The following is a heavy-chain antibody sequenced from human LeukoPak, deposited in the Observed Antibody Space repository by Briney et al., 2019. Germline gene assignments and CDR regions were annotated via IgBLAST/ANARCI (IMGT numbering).Heavy chain of an antibody. Sequence: GGSLRLSCAASGFTFSSHAMHWVRQAPGKGREWVAVISYDENNKNYADSVKGRFTISGDNSKNTLYLQMNSLRAEDTAVYYCARDISGSYSVDYWGQGTLVTVSS. J-gene: IGHJ4*02. CDR3: ARDISGSYSVDY. CDR1: GFTFSSHA. V-gene: IGHV3-30-3*01. D-gene: IGHD1-26*01. CDR2: ISYDENNK.